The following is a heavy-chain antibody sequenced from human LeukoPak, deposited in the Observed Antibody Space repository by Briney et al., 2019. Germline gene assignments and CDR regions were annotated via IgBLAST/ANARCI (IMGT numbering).Heavy chain of an antibody. D-gene: IGHD6-13*01. CDR1: GFIFSSYA. Sequence: PGGSLRLSCAASGFIFSSYAISWVRQAPGKGLEWISAISVSDTTYYADSVKGRFTIPRDNSKNTLYLQMNSLRAEDTAVYYCALSGGSNWYGLECWGQGTLVTVSS. J-gene: IGHJ4*02. CDR3: ALSGGSNWYGLEC. CDR2: ISVSDTT. V-gene: IGHV3-23*01.